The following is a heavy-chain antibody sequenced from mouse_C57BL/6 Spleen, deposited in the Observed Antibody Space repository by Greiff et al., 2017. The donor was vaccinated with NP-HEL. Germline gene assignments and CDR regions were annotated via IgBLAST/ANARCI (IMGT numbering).Heavy chain of an antibody. V-gene: IGHV5-12*01. CDR2: ISNGGGST. Sequence: DVKLVESGGGLVQPGGSLKLSCAASGFTFSDYYMYWVRQTPEKRLEWVAYISNGGGSTYYPDTVKGRFTISRDNAKNTLYLQMSRLKSEDTAMYYCARRDWDRGYFDYWGQGTTLTVSS. J-gene: IGHJ2*01. CDR3: ARRDWDRGYFDY. CDR1: GFTFSDYY. D-gene: IGHD4-1*01.